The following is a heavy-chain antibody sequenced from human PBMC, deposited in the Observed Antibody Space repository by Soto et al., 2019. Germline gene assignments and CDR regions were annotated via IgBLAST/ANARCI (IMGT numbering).Heavy chain of an antibody. Sequence: GGSLRLSCAASGFTFSSYAMSWVRQAPGKGLEWVSAISGSGGSTYYADSVKGRFTISRDNSKNTLYLQMNSLRAEDTAVYYCAKDPGRQNYYYGMDVWGQGTTVTVSS. D-gene: IGHD2-8*02. J-gene: IGHJ6*02. CDR3: AKDPGRQNYYYGMDV. CDR2: ISGSGGST. V-gene: IGHV3-23*01. CDR1: GFTFSSYA.